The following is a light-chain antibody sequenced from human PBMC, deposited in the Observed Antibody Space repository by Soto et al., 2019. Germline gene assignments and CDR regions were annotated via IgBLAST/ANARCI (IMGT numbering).Light chain of an antibody. CDR1: QSVSSY. CDR3: QQRSNWLFT. Sequence: EIGLTQSRATLSLSPGERAARSCRASQSVSSYLAWYQQKPGQAPRLLIYDASNRATGIPARFSGSGSGTDFTLTISSLEPEDFAVYYCQQRSNWLFTFGQGTKVDIK. J-gene: IGKJ1*01. CDR2: DAS. V-gene: IGKV3-11*01.